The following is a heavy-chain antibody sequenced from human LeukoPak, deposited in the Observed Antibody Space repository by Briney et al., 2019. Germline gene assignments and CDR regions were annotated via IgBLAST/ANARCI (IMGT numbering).Heavy chain of an antibody. Sequence: ASVKVSCKASGYTFTSYFIHWVRQAPGQGLEWVGWINPNSGGTNDAQKFQGRVTMTRDTSIRTAYMELSSLRSDDTAVYYCARALSNSRLYYFDYWGQGTLVTVPS. CDR1: GYTFTSYF. CDR2: INPNSGGT. CDR3: ARALSNSRLYYFDY. V-gene: IGHV1-2*02. J-gene: IGHJ4*02. D-gene: IGHD6-6*01.